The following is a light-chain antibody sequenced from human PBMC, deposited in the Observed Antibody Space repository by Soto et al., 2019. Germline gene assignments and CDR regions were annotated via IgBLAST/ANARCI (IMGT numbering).Light chain of an antibody. V-gene: IGLV1-40*01. CDR2: GDS. Sequence: QSVLTQPPSVSGAPGQRVTISCTGSSSNIGAGYDVHWYQQVPGTAPKLLIYGDSNRPSGVPDRFSGSKSGTSASLAITGLKADDEADYYCQSYDSSLSGFYVFGTGTKVTVL. J-gene: IGLJ1*01. CDR1: SSNIGAGYD. CDR3: QSYDSSLSGFYV.